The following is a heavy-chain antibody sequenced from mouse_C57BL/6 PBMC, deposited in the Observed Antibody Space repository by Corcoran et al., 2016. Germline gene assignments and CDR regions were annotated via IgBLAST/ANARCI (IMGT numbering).Heavy chain of an antibody. CDR1: GYAFTSYW. D-gene: IGHD2-1*01. CDR2: INPGDGDT. J-gene: IGHJ2*01. Sequence: QVQLQQSGAELVKPGASVKISCKASGYAFTSYWMHWVQQRPGKGLEWIGQINPGDGDTNYNGKFQGKATLTADNSTSTAYMQLSSLTSEGSAVYFCASGGYYGRYLVYWGQGTTLTVSS. CDR3: ASGGYYGRYLVY. V-gene: IGHV1-80*01.